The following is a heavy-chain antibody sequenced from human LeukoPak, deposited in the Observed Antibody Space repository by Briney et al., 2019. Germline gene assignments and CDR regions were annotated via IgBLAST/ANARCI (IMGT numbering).Heavy chain of an antibody. Sequence: QPGRSLRLSCAASGFTFSSYGMHWVRQAPGKGLEWVAVISYDGSNKYYADSVKGRFTISRDNSKNTLYLQMNSLRAEDTAVYYCASTSDGYSSGWTLWSDAFDIWGQGTMVTVSS. CDR2: ISYDGSNK. V-gene: IGHV3-30*03. D-gene: IGHD6-19*01. CDR1: GFTFSSYG. J-gene: IGHJ3*02. CDR3: ASTSDGYSSGWTLWSDAFDI.